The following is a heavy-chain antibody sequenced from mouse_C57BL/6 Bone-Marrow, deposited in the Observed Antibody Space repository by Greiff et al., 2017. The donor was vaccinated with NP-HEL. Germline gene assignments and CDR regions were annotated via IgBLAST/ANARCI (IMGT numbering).Heavy chain of an antibody. J-gene: IGHJ1*03. Sequence: QVQLQQSGPELVKPGASVKISCKASGYAFSSSWMNWVKQRPGKGLEWIGRIYPGDGDTNCNGKFKGKATLTADESSSTAYMQLSSLTSEDSAVYFCARGAPYLYFDVWGTGTTVTVSS. D-gene: IGHD5-5*01. CDR2: IYPGDGDT. CDR1: GYAFSSSW. V-gene: IGHV1-82*01. CDR3: ARGAPYLYFDV.